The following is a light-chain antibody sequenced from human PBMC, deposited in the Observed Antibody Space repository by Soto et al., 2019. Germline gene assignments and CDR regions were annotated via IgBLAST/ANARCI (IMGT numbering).Light chain of an antibody. Sequence: QSVLTQPPSASGYPGQSVAISYTGTSSDVGGYNYVSWYQQHPGKAPKLMIYEVNKRPSGVPDRFSGSKSGNTASLTVSGLQAEDEADYYCSSYAGSSNVFGTGTKVTVL. J-gene: IGLJ1*01. CDR2: EVN. V-gene: IGLV2-8*01. CDR1: SSDVGGYNY. CDR3: SSYAGSSNV.